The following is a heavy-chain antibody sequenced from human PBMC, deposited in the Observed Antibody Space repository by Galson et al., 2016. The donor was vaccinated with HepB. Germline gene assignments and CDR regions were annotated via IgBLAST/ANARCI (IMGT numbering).Heavy chain of an antibody. CDR3: ASAPGAFYYYYAMDV. V-gene: IGHV3-30*03. CDR1: GFTFSSYG. J-gene: IGHJ6*02. Sequence: SLRLSCAASGFTFSSYGMHWVRQAPGKGLEWVAVISYDGCNKYYADSVKGRFTISRDNSKNTLYLQMNSLRAEDTAVYYCASAPGAFYYYYAMDVWGQGTTVTVSS. CDR2: ISYDGCNK.